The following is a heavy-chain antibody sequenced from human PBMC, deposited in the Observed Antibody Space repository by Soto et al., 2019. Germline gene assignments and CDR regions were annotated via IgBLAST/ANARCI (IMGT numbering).Heavy chain of an antibody. CDR3: AKDRLRRGADY. V-gene: IGHV3-23*01. Sequence: EVQLLESGGGLVQPGGSPRLSCAASGFTFTNYAMSWVRQAPGKGLEWVSTISGGSGSTYYADPVKGRFTISRDNSKNTVYLQMNSLRAEDTAVYFCAKDRLRRGADYWGQGTLVTVSS. CDR1: GFTFTNYA. D-gene: IGHD4-17*01. CDR2: ISGGSGST. J-gene: IGHJ4*02.